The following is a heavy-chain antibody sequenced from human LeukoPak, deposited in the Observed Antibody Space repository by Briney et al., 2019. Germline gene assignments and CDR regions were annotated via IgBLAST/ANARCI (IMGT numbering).Heavy chain of an antibody. Sequence: SVKVSCKASGGTFSSYAISWVRQAPGQGLEWMGRIIPILGIVNYAQKFQGRVTITADKSTSTAYMELSSLRSEDTAVYYCARVDCSGGSCYSGYWGQGTLVTVSS. D-gene: IGHD2-15*01. CDR3: ARVDCSGGSCYSGY. CDR2: IIPILGIV. CDR1: GGTFSSYA. V-gene: IGHV1-69*04. J-gene: IGHJ4*02.